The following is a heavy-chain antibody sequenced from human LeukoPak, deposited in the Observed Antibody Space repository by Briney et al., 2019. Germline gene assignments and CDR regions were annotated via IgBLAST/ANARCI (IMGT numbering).Heavy chain of an antibody. J-gene: IGHJ6*02. CDR1: GGTFSSYA. CDR3: AREIYGSSGYELYYYYGMDV. V-gene: IGHV1-69*13. D-gene: IGHD3-22*01. Sequence: SVKVSCKASGGTFSSYAISWVRQAPGQGLEWMGGIIPIFGTANYAQKFQGRVTITADESTSTAYMELSSLRSEDAAVYYCAREIYGSSGYELYYYYGMDVWGQGTTVTVSS. CDR2: IIPIFGTA.